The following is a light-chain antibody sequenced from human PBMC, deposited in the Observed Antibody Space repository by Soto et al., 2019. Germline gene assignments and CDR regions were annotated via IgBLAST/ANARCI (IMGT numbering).Light chain of an antibody. CDR1: PSVTNF. J-gene: IGKJ5*01. V-gene: IGKV3-11*01. Sequence: EIVLTQSPATLSLSPGERATLSCRASPSVTNFLAWYQQQPGQAPRLLIYGALNRATGIPARFSGSGSGTDFTLTTSSLEHEDSAVYYCQQRNAGTPVTFGQGTRLEIK. CDR3: QQRNAGTPVT. CDR2: GAL.